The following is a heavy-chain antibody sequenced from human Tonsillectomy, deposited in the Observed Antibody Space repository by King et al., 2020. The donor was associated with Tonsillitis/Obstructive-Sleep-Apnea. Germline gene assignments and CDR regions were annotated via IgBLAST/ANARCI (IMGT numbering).Heavy chain of an antibody. CDR3: AKVGRYCSGGSCYQGDNWYFDL. V-gene: IGHV3-23*04. J-gene: IGHJ2*01. CDR2: ISGSGGST. D-gene: IGHD2-15*01. Sequence: VQLVESGGGLVQPGGSLRLSCAASGFTFSSYAMSWVRQAPGKGLEWVSAISGSGGSTYYADSVKGRFTISRDNSKNTLYLQMNSLRAGDTAVYYCAKVGRYCSGGSCYQGDNWYFDLWGRGTLVTVSS. CDR1: GFTFSSYA.